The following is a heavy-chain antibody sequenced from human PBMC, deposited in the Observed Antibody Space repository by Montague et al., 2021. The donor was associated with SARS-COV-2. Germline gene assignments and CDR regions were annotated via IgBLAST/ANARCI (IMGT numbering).Heavy chain of an antibody. CDR3: ARDDIVLQGVTKGMDV. D-gene: IGHD3-10*01. CDR2: MYYSGST. Sequence: SETLSLTCTVSGGSISSSNYYWGWIRQPPGQGLEWIGYMYYSGSTYYNPSLKSRVTISIDTSKNQFSLKLSSMTAADTAVYYCARDDIVLQGVTKGMDVWGQGTMVTVSS. J-gene: IGHJ6*02. CDR1: GGSISSSNYY. V-gene: IGHV4-39*07.